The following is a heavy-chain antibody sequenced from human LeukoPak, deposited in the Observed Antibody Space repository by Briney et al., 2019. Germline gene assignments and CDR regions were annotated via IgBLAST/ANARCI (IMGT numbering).Heavy chain of an antibody. CDR3: ARGPVAYYDILTGDDAFDI. D-gene: IGHD3-9*01. V-gene: IGHV3-21*01. CDR2: ISSSSSYI. Sequence: GGSLRLSCAASGFTFSSYGMNWVRQAPGKGLEWVSSISSSSSYIYYADSVKGRFTISRDNAKNSLYLQMNSLRAEDTAVYYCARGPVAYYDILTGDDAFDIWGQGTMVTVSS. CDR1: GFTFSSYG. J-gene: IGHJ3*02.